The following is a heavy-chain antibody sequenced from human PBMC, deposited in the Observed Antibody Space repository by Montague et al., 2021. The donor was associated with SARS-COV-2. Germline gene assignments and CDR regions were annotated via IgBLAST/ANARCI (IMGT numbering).Heavy chain of an antibody. Sequence: SETLSLTCSVSGDSITNHYWSWIRQPAGKGLEWIGSMHITGKTNFSPSFSSRITMSADTAKNQFSLKLTSVTAADTAMYFCAGDRFDFGPARQGPIDFWGQGTLVTVSS. CDR1: GDSITNHY. CDR3: AGDRFDFGPARQGPIDF. CDR2: MHITGKT. J-gene: IGHJ4*02. D-gene: IGHD4/OR15-4a*01. V-gene: IGHV4-4*07.